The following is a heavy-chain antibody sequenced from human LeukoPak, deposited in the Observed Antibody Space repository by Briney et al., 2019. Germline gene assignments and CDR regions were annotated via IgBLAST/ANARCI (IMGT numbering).Heavy chain of an antibody. D-gene: IGHD3-22*01. CDR2: INHSGST. J-gene: IGHJ4*02. CDR1: GGSFSGYY. Sequence: SETLSLTCAVYGGSFSGYYWSWIRQPPGKGLEWIGEINHSGSTNYNPSLKSRVTISVDTSKNQFSLKLSSVTAADTAVYYCARGGYCDSSGQLDYWGQGTLVTVSS. CDR3: ARGGYCDSSGQLDY. V-gene: IGHV4-34*01.